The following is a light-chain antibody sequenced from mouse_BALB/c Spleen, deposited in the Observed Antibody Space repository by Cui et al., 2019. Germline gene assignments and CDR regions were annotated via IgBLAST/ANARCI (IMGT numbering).Light chain of an antibody. Sequence: DIVMTQSQKFMSTSVGDRVSVTCKASQNVGTNVAWYQQKPGQSTKALIYSASYRYSGVPDRFTCSGSGTDFTLTISNMQSEDLAEYFCQQYNSYPYTFGGGTKLEIK. CDR3: QQYNSYPYT. J-gene: IGKJ2*01. V-gene: IGKV6-15*01. CDR2: SAS. CDR1: QNVGTN.